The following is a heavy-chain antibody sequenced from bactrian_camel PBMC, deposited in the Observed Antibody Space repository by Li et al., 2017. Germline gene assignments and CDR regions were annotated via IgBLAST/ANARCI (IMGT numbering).Heavy chain of an antibody. V-gene: IGHV3-2*01. Sequence: HVQLVESGGGSVQAGGSLKLSCAASGNIFSKCGMEWYRQVPGKEREWVSSIYTGTVTTYYADSVKGRFTISKDNAKNTLYLQMNSLKTEDTAVYFCASDNQLKMGGQGTQVTVS. CDR2: IYTGTVTT. J-gene: IGHJ4*01. CDR1: GNIFSKCG. CDR3: ASDNQLKM.